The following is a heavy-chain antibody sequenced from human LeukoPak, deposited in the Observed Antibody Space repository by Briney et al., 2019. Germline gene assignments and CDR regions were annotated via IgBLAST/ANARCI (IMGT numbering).Heavy chain of an antibody. D-gene: IGHD3-10*01. Sequence: SETLSLTCSVSGASITSYDWSWLRQTPGKGLDWIGYINHSGSTKYNPSLENRVSMSVDTAKNQFSLRLSSVTAADTAMYYCARDRPAEKILVFFGGPTSGLDASDIWGQGTMVTVSS. CDR3: ARDRPAEKILVFFGGPTSGLDASDI. CDR1: GASITSYD. V-gene: IGHV4-59*01. CDR2: INHSGST. J-gene: IGHJ3*02.